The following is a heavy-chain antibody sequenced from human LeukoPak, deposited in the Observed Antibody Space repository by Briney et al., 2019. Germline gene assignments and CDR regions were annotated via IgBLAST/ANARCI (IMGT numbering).Heavy chain of an antibody. Sequence: AGGSLRLSCAASGFTVSSNYISWVRQAPGKGLEWVSVMYSGGSTYYADSVKGRFTISRDNSKNTLYLQMNSLRVEDTAVYYCARCGDGLPCDFDYWGQGTLVTVSS. D-gene: IGHD3-10*01. CDR1: GFTVSSNY. CDR3: ARCGDGLPCDFDY. CDR2: MYSGGST. V-gene: IGHV3-66*01. J-gene: IGHJ4*02.